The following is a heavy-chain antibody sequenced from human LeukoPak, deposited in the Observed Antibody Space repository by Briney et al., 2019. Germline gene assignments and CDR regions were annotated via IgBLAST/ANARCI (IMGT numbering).Heavy chain of an antibody. CDR1: GLTFSTFS. Sequence: PGGSLRLSCAASGLTFSTFSMNWVRQAPGKGPEWVSYISSSSSTIYYADSVKGRFTISRDNSKNTLYLQMNSLRAEDTAVYYCARVVAYDFWSGLGYWGQGTLVTVSS. CDR2: ISSSSSTI. J-gene: IGHJ4*02. V-gene: IGHV3-48*01. D-gene: IGHD3-3*01. CDR3: ARVVAYDFWSGLGY.